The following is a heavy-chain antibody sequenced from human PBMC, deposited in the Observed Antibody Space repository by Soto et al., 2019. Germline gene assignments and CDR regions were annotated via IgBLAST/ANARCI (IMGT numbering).Heavy chain of an antibody. Sequence: SETLSLTCTVSGCSISSYCWSWIRQPPGKGLEWIGYIYYSGSTNYNPSLKSRVTISVDTSKNQFSLKLSSVTAADTAVYYCATCIEYDILTGQPFDPWGQGTLVTVSS. CDR1: GCSISSYC. CDR3: ATCIEYDILTGQPFDP. CDR2: IYYSGST. D-gene: IGHD3-9*01. V-gene: IGHV4-59*08. J-gene: IGHJ5*02.